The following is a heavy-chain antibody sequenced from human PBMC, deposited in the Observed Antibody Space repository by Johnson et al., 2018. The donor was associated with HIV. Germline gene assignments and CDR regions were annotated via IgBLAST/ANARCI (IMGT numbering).Heavy chain of an antibody. CDR2: ISYDGSTK. CDR1: GFTFSSYG. CDR3: AREGKDAFDI. D-gene: IGHD3-10*01. Sequence: QVQLVESGGGVVQPGRSLRLSCAASGFTFSSYGMHWVRQAPGKGLEWVTVISYDGSTKYYADSVKGRFTISRDNSKNTLYLQMNSLRAEDTAVYYCAREGKDAFDIWGQGTMVTVSS. J-gene: IGHJ3*02. V-gene: IGHV3-30*03.